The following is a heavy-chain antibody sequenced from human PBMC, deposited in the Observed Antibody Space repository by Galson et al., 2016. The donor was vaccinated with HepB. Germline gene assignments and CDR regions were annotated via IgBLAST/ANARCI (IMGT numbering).Heavy chain of an antibody. D-gene: IGHD1-20*01. CDR3: ASAGLYNWNLNDAFDI. J-gene: IGHJ3*02. V-gene: IGHV1-69*13. Sequence: SVKVSCKASGGTFSIYAFTWVRQAPGQGLEWMGGIIPIFGTALYAQKFKGRLTVSVNDSTSTASMELSRLRSEDTAVYYCASAGLYNWNLNDAFDIWGQGTVVIVSS. CDR1: GGTFSIYA. CDR2: IIPIFGTA.